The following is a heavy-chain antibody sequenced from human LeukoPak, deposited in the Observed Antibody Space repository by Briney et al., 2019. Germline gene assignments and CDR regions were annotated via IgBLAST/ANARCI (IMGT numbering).Heavy chain of an antibody. CDR3: AAEPAPAAFDY. Sequence: GTSLRLSCAASGFSFNTYVMHWVRQAPGKGLEWVALIWSDGSVMLYADSVKGRFTISRDNSKSTLFLQMDSLRAEDTGVYYCAAEPAPAAFDYWGQGTLVTVSS. CDR1: GFSFNTYV. CDR2: IWSDGSVM. D-gene: IGHD6-13*01. J-gene: IGHJ4*02. V-gene: IGHV3-33*01.